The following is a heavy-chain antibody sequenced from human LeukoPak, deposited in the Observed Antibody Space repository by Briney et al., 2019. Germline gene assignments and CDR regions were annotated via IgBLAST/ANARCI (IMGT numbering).Heavy chain of an antibody. V-gene: IGHV3-48*02. CDR3: ARDYYYYDSSGFVDY. CDR2: ISGSSSTI. Sequence: GGSLRLSCATSGFTFSSYNMNWVRQAPGKGLEWVSYISGSSSTIYYADSLKGRFTISRDNAKNSLYLKMNSLRDEDTAVYYCARDYYYYDSSGFVDYWGQGTLVTVSS. D-gene: IGHD3-22*01. J-gene: IGHJ4*02. CDR1: GFTFSSYN.